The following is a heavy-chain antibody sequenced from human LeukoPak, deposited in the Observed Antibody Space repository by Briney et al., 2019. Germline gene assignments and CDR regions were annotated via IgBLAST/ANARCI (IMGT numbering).Heavy chain of an antibody. CDR1: GFTCSNHA. CDR3: AKDRWNYDSFDY. D-gene: IGHD1-7*01. V-gene: IGHV3-23*01. CDR2: ITSAT. J-gene: IGHJ4*02. Sequence: GGSLRLSCAASGFTCSNHAMSWVRQAPGKGLEWVSGITSATHYADPVKGRFTISRDNSKNTLYLQMNSLRAEDTAVYYCAKDRWNYDSFDYWGQGTLVTVSS.